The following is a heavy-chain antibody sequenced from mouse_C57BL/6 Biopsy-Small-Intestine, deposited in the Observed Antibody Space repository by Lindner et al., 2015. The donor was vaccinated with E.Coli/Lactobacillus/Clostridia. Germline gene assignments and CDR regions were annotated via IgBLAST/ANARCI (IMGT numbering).Heavy chain of an antibody. CDR2: IYPFNGLS. J-gene: IGHJ2*01. CDR3: ASLTGTKGYFDY. V-gene: IGHV1-31*01. CDR1: GYSFTGYY. Sequence: VQLQESGPELVKPGASVKISCKASGYSFTGYYMHWVKQSHGNILDWIGYIYPFNGLSSYNQKFKGKATLTVYKSSSTAYMELRSLTSEDSAVYYCASLTGTKGYFDYWGQGTTLTVSS. D-gene: IGHD4-1*01.